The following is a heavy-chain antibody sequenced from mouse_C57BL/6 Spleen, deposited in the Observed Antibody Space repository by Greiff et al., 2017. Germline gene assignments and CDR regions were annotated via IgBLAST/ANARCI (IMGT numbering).Heavy chain of an antibody. D-gene: IGHD1-1*01. J-gene: IGHJ4*01. CDR3: ARSNYYGSTYYAMDY. Sequence: QVQLKQSGPELVKPGASVKISCKASGYSFTSYYIHWVKQRPGQGLEWIGWIYPGSGNTKYNEKFKGKDTLTADTSSSTAYMQLSSLTSEDSAVYYCARSNYYGSTYYAMDYWGQGTSVTVSS. CDR1: GYSFTSYY. CDR2: IYPGSGNT. V-gene: IGHV1-66*01.